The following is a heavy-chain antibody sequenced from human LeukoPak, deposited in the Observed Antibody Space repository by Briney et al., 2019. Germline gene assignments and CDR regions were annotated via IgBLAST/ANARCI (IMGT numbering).Heavy chain of an antibody. J-gene: IGHJ5*02. Sequence: GASVKVSCKASGYTFTSYDINWVRQATGQGLEWMGWMNPNSGNTGYAQKFQGRVTMTRNTSISTAYMELSSLRSEDTAVYYCARAQYYYDSSGYYWNWFDPWGQGTLVTVSS. CDR3: ARAQYYYDSSGYYWNWFDP. D-gene: IGHD3-22*01. CDR1: GYTFTSYD. V-gene: IGHV1-8*01. CDR2: MNPNSGNT.